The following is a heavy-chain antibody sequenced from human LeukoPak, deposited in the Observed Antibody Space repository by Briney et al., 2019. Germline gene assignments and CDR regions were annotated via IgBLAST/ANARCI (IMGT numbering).Heavy chain of an antibody. D-gene: IGHD5-18*01. J-gene: IGHJ4*02. Sequence: PGGSLRLSCAASGFTFSNYEMNWVRQAPGKGLEWFSYISSSGSTIYYADSVKGRFTISRDNAKNSLYLQMNSLRAEDTAVYYCAQIYTYGSSQFDYWGQGTLVTVSS. CDR2: ISSSGSTI. CDR3: AQIYTYGSSQFDY. CDR1: GFTFSNYE. V-gene: IGHV3-48*03.